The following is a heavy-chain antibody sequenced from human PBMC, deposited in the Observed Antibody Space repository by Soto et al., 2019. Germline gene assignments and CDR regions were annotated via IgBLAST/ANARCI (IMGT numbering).Heavy chain of an antibody. CDR2: IWYDGSNK. D-gene: IGHD6-19*01. J-gene: IGHJ4*02. Sequence: QVQLVESGGGVVQPGRSLRLSCAASGFTFSSYGMHWVRQAPGKGLEWVAVIWYDGSNKYYADSVKGRFTISRDNSKNTLYLQMNSLRAEDTAVYYCARDSRRLAVAGIDYWGQGTLVTVSS. V-gene: IGHV3-33*01. CDR3: ARDSRRLAVAGIDY. CDR1: GFTFSSYG.